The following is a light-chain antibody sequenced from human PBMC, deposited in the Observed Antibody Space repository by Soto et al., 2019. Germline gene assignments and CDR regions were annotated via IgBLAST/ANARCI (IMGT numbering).Light chain of an antibody. CDR2: RNN. V-gene: IGLV1-47*01. Sequence: QSVLTQPPSASGTPGQRVTISCSGSSSNIGSNYVYWYQQLPGTAPKLLIYRNNQRPSGVPDRFSGSKSGTSASLAISGLRSEDEADYCCAAWDDSRLWVFGGGTKLTVL. CDR3: AAWDDSRLWV. J-gene: IGLJ3*02. CDR1: SSNIGSNY.